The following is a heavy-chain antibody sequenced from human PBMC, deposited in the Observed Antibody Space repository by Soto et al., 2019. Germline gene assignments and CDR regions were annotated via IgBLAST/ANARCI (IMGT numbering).Heavy chain of an antibody. D-gene: IGHD3-10*01. CDR3: ARDGSMGTTNFHYAMDV. CDR1: GFTLSSYH. CDR2: INTGSNTI. J-gene: IGHJ6*02. V-gene: IGHV3-48*03. Sequence: PGGSLRLSCAASGFTLSSYHMDWVRQAPGKGLEWVSYINTGSNTIHYAASVKGRFTISRDNAKNSLYLQMDSLRVEDTAVYYGARDGSMGTTNFHYAMDVWGQGTTVTVSS.